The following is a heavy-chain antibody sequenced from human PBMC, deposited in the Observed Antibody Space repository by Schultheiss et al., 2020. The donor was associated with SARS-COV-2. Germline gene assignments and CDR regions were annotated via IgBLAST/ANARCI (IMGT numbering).Heavy chain of an antibody. CDR3: ARGRAYDSSGTYYYYGMDV. CDR2: INHSGST. CDR1: GGSISSSNW. Sequence: SQTLSLTCGVSGGSISSSNWWSWVRQPPGKGLEWIGEINHSGSTNYNPSLKSRVTISVDTSKNQFSLKLTSVTAADTAVYYCARGRAYDSSGTYYYYGMDVWGQGTTVTVSS. V-gene: IGHV4-4*02. J-gene: IGHJ6*02. D-gene: IGHD3-22*01.